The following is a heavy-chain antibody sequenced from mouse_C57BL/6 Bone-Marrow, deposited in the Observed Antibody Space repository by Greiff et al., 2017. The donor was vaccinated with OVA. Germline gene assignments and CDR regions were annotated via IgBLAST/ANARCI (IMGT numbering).Heavy chain of an antibody. D-gene: IGHD6-1*01. CDR2: IFPGSGST. Sequence: QVQLKESGPELVKPGASVKISCKASGYTFTDYYINWVKQRHGQGLEWIGWIFPGSGSTYYNEKLKGKATLTVEKSSSTAYMLLSSLTSDDSAVYFCARIPCRYYYAMDYWGQGTSVTVSS. CDR1: GYTFTDYY. J-gene: IGHJ4*01. CDR3: ARIPCRYYYAMDY. V-gene: IGHV1-75*01.